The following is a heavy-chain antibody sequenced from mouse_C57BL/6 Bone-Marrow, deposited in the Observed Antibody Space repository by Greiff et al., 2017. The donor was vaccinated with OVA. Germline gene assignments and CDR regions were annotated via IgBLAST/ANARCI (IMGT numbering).Heavy chain of an antibody. CDR3: VRQIYYDYFAWFAY. Sequence: EVQVVESGGGLVQPKGSLKLSCAASGFSFNTYAMNWVRQAPGKGLEWVARIRSKSNNYATYYADSVKDRFTISRDDSESMLYLQMNNLKTEDTAMYYCVRQIYYDYFAWFAYWGQGTLVTVSA. CDR1: GFSFNTYA. V-gene: IGHV10-1*01. D-gene: IGHD2-4*01. CDR2: IRSKSNNYAT. J-gene: IGHJ3*01.